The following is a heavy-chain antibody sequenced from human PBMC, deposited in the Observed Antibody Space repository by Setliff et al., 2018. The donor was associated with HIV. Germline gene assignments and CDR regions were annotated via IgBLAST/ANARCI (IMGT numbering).Heavy chain of an antibody. CDR1: GDSASNSRYY. CDR2: IHYDEKT. CDR3: ASRVYYYDESRVLREEGFVP. Sequence: SETLSLTCTVSGDSASNSRYYWAWIRQPPGKGLEYIGSIHYDEKTYYNPSLKSRVTISIDTSKNQFSLSLTSVTDADTAVYYCASRVYYYDESRVLREEGFVPWGQGTLVTVSS. J-gene: IGHJ5*02. D-gene: IGHD3-22*01. V-gene: IGHV4-39*01.